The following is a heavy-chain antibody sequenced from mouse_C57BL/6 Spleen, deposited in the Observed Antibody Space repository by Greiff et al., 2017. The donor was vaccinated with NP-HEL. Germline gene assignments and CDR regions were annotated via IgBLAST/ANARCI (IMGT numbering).Heavy chain of an antibody. V-gene: IGHV1-26*01. Sequence: EVQLQQSGPELVKPGASVKISCKASGYTFTDYYMNWVKQSHGKSLEWIGDINPNNGGTSYNQKFKGKATLTVDKSSSTAYMELRSLTSEDSAVYYCARNGAITTVAPGVWGTGTTVTVSS. CDR2: INPNNGGT. J-gene: IGHJ1*03. D-gene: IGHD1-1*01. CDR1: GYTFTDYY. CDR3: ARNGAITTVAPGV.